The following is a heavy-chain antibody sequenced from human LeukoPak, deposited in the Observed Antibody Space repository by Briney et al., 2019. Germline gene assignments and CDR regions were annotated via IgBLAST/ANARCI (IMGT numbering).Heavy chain of an antibody. V-gene: IGHV3-15*01. D-gene: IGHD1-26*01. CDR3: TTESYSGSYTLDY. CDR2: IKRKTDGGTT. J-gene: IGHJ4*02. CDR1: GFTFSNAW. Sequence: PGGSLRLSCAASGFTFSNAWMSWVRQAPGKGLEWVGRIKRKTDGGTTDYAAPVKGRLTISRDDSGNTLYLQMNSLKIEDAAVYYCTTESYSGSYTLDYWGQGTLVTVSS.